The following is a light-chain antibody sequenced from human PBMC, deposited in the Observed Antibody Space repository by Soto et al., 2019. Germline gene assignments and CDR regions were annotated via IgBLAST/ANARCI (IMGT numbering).Light chain of an antibody. Sequence: QAVVTQHPALTVSPGGTVTLTCASTTGAVTSGHYPYWYQQKPGQAPRTLIYDTVNRESWTPARFSGSLLGSKAALTLSGAQPEDEAEYYCMLSDNGAGVLGGGTKLTVL. V-gene: IGLV7-46*01. CDR2: DTV. J-gene: IGLJ2*01. CDR1: TGAVTSGHY. CDR3: MLSDNGAGV.